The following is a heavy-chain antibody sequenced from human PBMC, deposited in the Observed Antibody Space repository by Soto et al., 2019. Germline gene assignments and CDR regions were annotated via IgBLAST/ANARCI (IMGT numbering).Heavy chain of an antibody. V-gene: IGHV1-69*12. J-gene: IGHJ5*02. Sequence: QVQLVQPGVEVRKPGSSVKVSCKASGGTFSNSAITWVRQAPGQGLEWVGGIIPIFGSTNYAQKFQGRVTITADESTSTAYMELSSLTSEDTAVYYCARDGDLRSDFWSGPLGGGWFDPWGQGTLVTVSS. CDR2: IIPIFGST. D-gene: IGHD3-3*01. CDR1: GGTFSNSA. CDR3: ARDGDLRSDFWSGPLGGGWFDP.